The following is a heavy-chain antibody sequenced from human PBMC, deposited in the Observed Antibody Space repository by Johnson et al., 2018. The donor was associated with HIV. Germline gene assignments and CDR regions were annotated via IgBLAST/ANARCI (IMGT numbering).Heavy chain of an antibody. D-gene: IGHD1-26*01. V-gene: IGHV3-23*04. J-gene: IGHJ3*01. CDR2: ISGSGGST. CDR1: GFTFSSYA. Sequence: VQLVESGGGLVQPGGSLRLSCAASGFTFSSYALTWVRQAPGRGLEWVSTISGSGGSTYYADSVKCRFTISRDNSKNTLYLQMNSLRSEDTAVYSCAFESGSYFRHAFDVWGQGTMVTVSS. CDR3: AFESGSYFRHAFDV.